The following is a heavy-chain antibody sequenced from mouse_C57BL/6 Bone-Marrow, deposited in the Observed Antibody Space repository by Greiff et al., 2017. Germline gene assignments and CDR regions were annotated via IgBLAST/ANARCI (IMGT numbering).Heavy chain of an antibody. CDR2: ILPGSGST. V-gene: IGHV1-9*01. CDR3: ARSANAMDY. J-gene: IGHJ4*01. CDR1: GYTFTGYW. Sequence: VQLQQSGAELMKPGASVKLSCKATGYTFTGYWIEWVKQRPGHGLEWIGEILPGSGSTNYNEKFKGKATLTADKSSSTAYMELRSLTSEDSAVYFCARSANAMDYWGQGTSVTVSS.